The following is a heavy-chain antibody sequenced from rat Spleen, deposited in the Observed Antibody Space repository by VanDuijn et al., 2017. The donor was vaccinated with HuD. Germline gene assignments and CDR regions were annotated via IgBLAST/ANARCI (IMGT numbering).Heavy chain of an antibody. CDR1: GFTFSNYG. D-gene: IGHD1-11*01. V-gene: IGHV5S14*01. CDR2: ISTGGANT. J-gene: IGHJ3*01. Sequence: EVQLVESGGGLVQPGRSLKLSCAASGFTFSNYGMAWVRQTPTKGLEWVASISTGGANTYYRDSVKGRFTISRDNAKNTQYLQMDSLSAEDTATYYCTRGLNDVGYSGGSHWFAYWGQGTLVTVSS. CDR3: TRGLNDVGYSGGSHWFAY.